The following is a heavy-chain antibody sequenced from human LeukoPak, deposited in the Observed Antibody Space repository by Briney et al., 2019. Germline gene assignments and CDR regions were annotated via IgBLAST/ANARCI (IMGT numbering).Heavy chain of an antibody. CDR1: GYTFTGYY. V-gene: IGHV1-2*02. J-gene: IGHJ3*01. Sequence: ASVKASCKASGYTFTGYYMHWVRQAPRRGLEWMGWINPNSGGTNYAQKFQGRVTMTRDTSISTAYMELSRLRSDDTALYYCARGPVLGNTRVAFHVWGQGTLVTVSA. CDR3: ARGPVLGNTRVAFHV. D-gene: IGHD1-1*01. CDR2: INPNSGGT.